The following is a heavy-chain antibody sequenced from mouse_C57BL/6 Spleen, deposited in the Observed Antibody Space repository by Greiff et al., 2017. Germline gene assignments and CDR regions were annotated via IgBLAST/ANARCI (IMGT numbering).Heavy chain of an antibody. J-gene: IGHJ2*01. V-gene: IGHV1-78*01. D-gene: IGHD3-2*02. CDR3: ERVQLRLPLYLDY. CDR2: IYPRDGST. CDR1: GYTFPDHT. Sequence: QVQLKESDAELVKPGASVKISCKVSGYTFPDHTIHWMKQRPEQGLEWIGYIYPRDGSTKYNEKFKGKATLTADKSSSTAYMQLNSLTSEDSAVYFCERVQLRLPLYLDYWGQGTTLTVSS.